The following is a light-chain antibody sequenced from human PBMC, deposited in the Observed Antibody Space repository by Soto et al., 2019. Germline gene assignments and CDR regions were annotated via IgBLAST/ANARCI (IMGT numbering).Light chain of an antibody. CDR2: DAS. J-gene: IGKJ3*01. V-gene: IGKV1-5*01. Sequence: EIHFTQSPSTLSLSLGDRVTITCRASQTISSWLAWYQQKPGEAPKLLIYDASALPRGVPSRFSGSGSGTKFTLTIASLQPEDFATYYCQQYEIWSGTFGPGTKVDIK. CDR1: QTISSW. CDR3: QQYEIWSGT.